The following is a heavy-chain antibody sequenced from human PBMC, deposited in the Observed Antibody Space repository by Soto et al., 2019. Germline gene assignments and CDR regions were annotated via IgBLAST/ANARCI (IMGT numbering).Heavy chain of an antibody. V-gene: IGHV3-9*01. D-gene: IGHD1-26*01. CDR2: ISWNSGTI. Sequence: EMQLVESGGGLVQPGRSLRLSCAASGFTFDDYAMHWVRQPPGKGLEWVAAISWNSGTIEYADSVKGRFTISRDSAKNSVFLEMSSRDPEDTSLYYCTKDIEGGGCYLNPAFDVWGQGTMVSVSS. CDR1: GFTFDDYA. J-gene: IGHJ3*01. CDR3: TKDIEGGGCYLNPAFDV.